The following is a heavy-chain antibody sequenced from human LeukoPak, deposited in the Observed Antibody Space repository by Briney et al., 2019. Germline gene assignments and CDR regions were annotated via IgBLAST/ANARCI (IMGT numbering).Heavy chain of an antibody. Sequence: GGSLRLSCAASGFTVSSNYMSWVRQAPGKGLERVSVIYSGGSTYYADSVKGRFTISRDNSKNTLYLQMNSLRAKDTAVYYCARERGRGSSSDYWGQGTLVTVSS. J-gene: IGHJ4*02. CDR3: ARERGRGSSSDY. CDR1: GFTVSSNY. V-gene: IGHV3-53*01. CDR2: IYSGGST. D-gene: IGHD1-26*01.